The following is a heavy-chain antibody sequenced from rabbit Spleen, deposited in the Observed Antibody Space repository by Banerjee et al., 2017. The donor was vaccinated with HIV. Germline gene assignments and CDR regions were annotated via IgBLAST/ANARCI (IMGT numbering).Heavy chain of an antibody. Sequence: QSLEESGGDLVKPGASLTLPCTASGFSFIAGYYMGWVRQAPGKGLEWIACIHGGSRNNIHYASWAKGRFTISKTSSTTVTLQMTRLTAADTATYFCARDTGSSFSSYGMDLWGQGTLVTVS. V-gene: IGHV1S40*01. CDR1: GFSFIAGYY. D-gene: IGHD8-1*01. J-gene: IGHJ6*01. CDR2: IHGGSRNNI. CDR3: ARDTGSSFSSYGMDL.